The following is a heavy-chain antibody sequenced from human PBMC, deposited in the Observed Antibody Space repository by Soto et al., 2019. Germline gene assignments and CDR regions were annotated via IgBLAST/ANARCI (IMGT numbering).Heavy chain of an antibody. D-gene: IGHD6-6*01. CDR1: GGSISSDANF. Sequence: SETLSLTCTVSGGSISSDANFWSWIRQLPGRGLEWIGYIPYTGRTYYTPSLNSRLTISLDTSKNLFSLRLSAVTAADTAVYFCARGSFSSSSSWFDAWGQGTLVTVSS. CDR3: ARGSFSSSSSWFDA. V-gene: IGHV4-31*03. J-gene: IGHJ5*02. CDR2: IPYTGRT.